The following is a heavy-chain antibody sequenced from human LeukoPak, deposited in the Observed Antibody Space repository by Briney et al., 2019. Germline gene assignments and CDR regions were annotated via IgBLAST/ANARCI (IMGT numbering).Heavy chain of an antibody. Sequence: GGSLRLSCAASGFTFSSYSMNWVRQAPGKGLEWVSSISSSSSYIYYADSVKGRFTISRDNAKNSLCLQMNSLRAEDTAVYYCARAPEGDFWSGYYSYYYYYMDVWGKGTTVTVSS. V-gene: IGHV3-21*01. CDR1: GFTFSSYS. D-gene: IGHD3-3*01. J-gene: IGHJ6*03. CDR3: ARAPEGDFWSGYYSYYYYYMDV. CDR2: ISSSSSYI.